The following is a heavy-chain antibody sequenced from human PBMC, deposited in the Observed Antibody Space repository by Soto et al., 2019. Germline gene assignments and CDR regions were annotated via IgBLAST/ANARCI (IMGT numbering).Heavy chain of an antibody. V-gene: IGHV4-4*07. Sequence: SETLSLTCNVSGGSISKFYWAWIRKTAGNGLEWMGRVYATGTTDYNPSLRSRVAMSVDISKKTFSLRLRSVTGADSGVYYCARDRAYSSSASNRYFDYWGQGTLVTVSS. CDR1: GGSISKFY. CDR3: ARDRAYSSSASNRYFDY. J-gene: IGHJ4*02. D-gene: IGHD6-6*01. CDR2: VYATGTT.